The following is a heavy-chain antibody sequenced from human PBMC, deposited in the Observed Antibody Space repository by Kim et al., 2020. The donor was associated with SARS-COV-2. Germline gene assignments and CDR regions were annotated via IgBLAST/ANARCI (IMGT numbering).Heavy chain of an antibody. D-gene: IGHD6-13*01. Sequence: GGSLRLSCAASGFTFTSYGMHWVRQAPGKGLEWVAVISYDGSNKYYADSVKGRFTISRDNSKKTLYLQMNSMRAEDKAVYYCATERYSSSWYWFGPWGQGTLGSASS. CDR3: ATERYSSSWYWFGP. CDR2: ISYDGSNK. V-gene: IGHV3-30*03. J-gene: IGHJ5*02. CDR1: GFTFTSYG.